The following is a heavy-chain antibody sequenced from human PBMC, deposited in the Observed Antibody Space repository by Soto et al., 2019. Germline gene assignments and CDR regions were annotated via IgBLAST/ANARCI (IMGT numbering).Heavy chain of an antibody. CDR1: GGSISSADYY. J-gene: IGHJ4*01. CDR2: FHSSGAT. Sequence: VSGGSISSADYYWSWIRQPPGKGLEWIGYFHSSGATYKDPSLKSRVTISVDTSKNQISLKLDSVTAADTAVYYCASIWFGDFDYWGHGTLVTVSS. CDR3: ASIWFGDFDY. V-gene: IGHV4-30-4*01. D-gene: IGHD3-10*01.